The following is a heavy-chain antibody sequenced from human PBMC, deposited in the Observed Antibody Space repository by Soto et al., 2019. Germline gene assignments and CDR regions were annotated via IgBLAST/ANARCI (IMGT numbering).Heavy chain of an antibody. Sequence: EVQLLESGGGLVQPGGSLTVSCAASGFTFGANPMSWVRLAPGKGLEWVSTISGYGGSTYYPDSLKGRFIISRDSSKTTPYLKINTLRAADTAIYFFAKQRTKVTTSFDYWGQGTLVTVTS. J-gene: IGHJ4*02. V-gene: IGHV3-23*01. CDR3: AKQRTKVTTSFDY. CDR1: GFTFGANP. D-gene: IGHD4-17*01. CDR2: ISGYGGST.